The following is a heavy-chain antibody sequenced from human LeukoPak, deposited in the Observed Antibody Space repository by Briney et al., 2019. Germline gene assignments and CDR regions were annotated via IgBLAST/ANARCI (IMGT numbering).Heavy chain of an antibody. Sequence: PSETLSLTCTVSGGSISSGSYYWSWIRQPAGKGLEWIGRIYTSGSTNYNPSLKSRVTISVDTSKNQFSLRLSSVTAADTAVYYCARDASFWSGYFDAFDIWGQGTMVTVSS. J-gene: IGHJ3*02. CDR2: IYTSGST. CDR3: ARDASFWSGYFDAFDI. CDR1: GGSISSGSYY. V-gene: IGHV4-61*02. D-gene: IGHD3-3*01.